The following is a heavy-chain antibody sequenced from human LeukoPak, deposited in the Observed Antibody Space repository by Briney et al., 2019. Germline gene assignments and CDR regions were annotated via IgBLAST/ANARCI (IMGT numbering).Heavy chain of an antibody. CDR3: ARNYYGMDV. Sequence: GGSLRLSCAASGFTFSNYWMSLVRPAPGKGLEWVANIKQDGSEKYYVDSVKGRFTISRDNAKNSLYLQMNSLRAEDTAVYYCARNYYGMDVWGQGTTVTVSS. J-gene: IGHJ6*02. CDR2: IKQDGSEK. CDR1: GFTFSNYW. V-gene: IGHV3-7*01.